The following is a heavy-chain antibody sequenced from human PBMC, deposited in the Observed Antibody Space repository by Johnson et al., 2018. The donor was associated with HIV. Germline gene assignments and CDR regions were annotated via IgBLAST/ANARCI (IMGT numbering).Heavy chain of an antibody. Sequence: VQLVESGGGLVQPGGSLRLSCAASGFTFSSYWMSWVRQAPGKGLEWVANIKQDGSEKYYVDSVKGRFTISRDNAKNTLYLQMNSLRAEDTAVYYCAKDRILSGYGPGAFDIWGQGTMVTVSS. J-gene: IGHJ3*02. CDR2: IKQDGSEK. V-gene: IGHV3-7*01. CDR1: GFTFSSYW. CDR3: AKDRILSGYGPGAFDI. D-gene: IGHD5-12*01.